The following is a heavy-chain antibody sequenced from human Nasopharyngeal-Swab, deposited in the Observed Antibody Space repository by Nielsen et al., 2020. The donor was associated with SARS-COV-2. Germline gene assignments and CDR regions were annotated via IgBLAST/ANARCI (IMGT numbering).Heavy chain of an antibody. CDR3: ARDGYSSSSTWAYYYYYMDV. Sequence: GGSLRLSCAASGFRFSDYYVSWIRQAPGKGLEWVSYISSSGVTIYYADSVKGRFTISRDNSKNTLYLQMNSLRAEDTAVYYCARDGYSSSSTWAYYYYYMDVWGKGTTVTVSS. CDR2: ISSSGVTI. CDR1: GFRFSDYY. V-gene: IGHV3-11*04. J-gene: IGHJ6*03. D-gene: IGHD6-6*01.